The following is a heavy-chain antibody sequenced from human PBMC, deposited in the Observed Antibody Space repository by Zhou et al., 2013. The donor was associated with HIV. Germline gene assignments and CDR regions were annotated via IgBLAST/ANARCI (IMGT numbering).Heavy chain of an antibody. CDR2: SIPLFGTT. D-gene: IGHD7-27*01. CDR3: TREPSGDFWYFDV. CDR1: GDTFSTYG. V-gene: IGHV1-69*05. J-gene: IGHJ2*01. Sequence: QVQLVQSGAEVKKPGSSVNVSCKASGDTFSTYGISWVRQAPGQGLEWMGGSIPLFGTTKYAQKFQGRVTITTDESTSTVYMELTSLTSDDTAVYYCTREPSGDFWYFDVWGRGTKVIVSS.